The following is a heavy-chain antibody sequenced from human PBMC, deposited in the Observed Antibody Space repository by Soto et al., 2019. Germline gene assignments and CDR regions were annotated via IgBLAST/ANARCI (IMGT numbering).Heavy chain of an antibody. D-gene: IGHD1-26*01. CDR2: IYYLGRT. CDR3: ARNPVGVTNFDY. J-gene: IGHJ4*02. V-gene: IGHV4-59*01. Sequence: SDTLSLTCTVDSISTYYWNWIRQPPVNGLEWIGYIYYLGRTNYNSSLKSRITMSIDTSKNQFSLKLSSVTAADTAIYYCARNPVGVTNFDYWGKGARVTVPS. CDR1: SISTYY.